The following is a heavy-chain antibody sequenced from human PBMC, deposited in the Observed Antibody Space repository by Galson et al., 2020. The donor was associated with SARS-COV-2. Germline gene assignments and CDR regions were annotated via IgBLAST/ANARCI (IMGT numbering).Heavy chain of an antibody. Sequence: GGSLRLSCTASGFTFGDYAMSWFRQAPGKGLEWVGFIRSKAYGGTTEYAASVKGRFTISRDDSKSIAYLQMNSLKTEDTAVYYCTREQEQWPDAFDIWGQGTMVTVSS. J-gene: IGHJ3*02. CDR1: GFTFGDYA. D-gene: IGHD6-19*01. V-gene: IGHV3-49*03. CDR3: TREQEQWPDAFDI. CDR2: IRSKAYGGTT.